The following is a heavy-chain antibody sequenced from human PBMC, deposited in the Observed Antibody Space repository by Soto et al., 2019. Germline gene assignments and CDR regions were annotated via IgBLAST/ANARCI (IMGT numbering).Heavy chain of an antibody. CDR3: ARGGYYYDFWSGYYTGGLDY. V-gene: IGHV1-69*13. CDR1: GGTFSSYA. Sequence: ASVKVSCKASGGTFSSYAISWVRQAPGQGLEWMGGIIPIFGTANYAQKFQGRVTITADESTSTAYMELSSLRSEDTAVYYCARGGYYYDFWSGYYTGGLDYWGQGTLVTVSS. D-gene: IGHD3-3*01. CDR2: IIPIFGTA. J-gene: IGHJ4*02.